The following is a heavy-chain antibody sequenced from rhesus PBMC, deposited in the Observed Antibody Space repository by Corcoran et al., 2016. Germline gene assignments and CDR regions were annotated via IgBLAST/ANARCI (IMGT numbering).Heavy chain of an antibody. Sequence: QVQLQESGPGLVKPSETLSLTCAVPGGSISGYYYWSWIRQPPGKGRELIGINNGRGGSNYLNPSLKSRVTLSVDTSKNQFSLKLSSVTAASTAVYYCARRYSSWSTAYFDYGGQGVLVTVSS. J-gene: IGHJ4*01. V-gene: IGHV4S14*01. D-gene: IGHD6-13*01. CDR2: NNGRGGSN. CDR3: ARRYSSWSTAYFDY. CDR1: GGSISGYYY.